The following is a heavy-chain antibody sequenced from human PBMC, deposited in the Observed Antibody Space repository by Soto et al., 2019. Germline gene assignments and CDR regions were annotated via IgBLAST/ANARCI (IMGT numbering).Heavy chain of an antibody. V-gene: IGHV4-34*01. D-gene: IGHD2-2*01. J-gene: IGHJ4*02. CDR3: ARGGNYCSSTSCYGGNFDY. Sequence: PSKTLSLTCSVYGESFSGYYWSWIRQPPGKGLEWIGEINHSGSTNYNPSLKSRVTISVDTSKNQFSLKLSSVTAADTAVYYCARGGNYCSSTSCYGGNFDYWGQGTLVTVSS. CDR2: INHSGST. CDR1: GESFSGYY.